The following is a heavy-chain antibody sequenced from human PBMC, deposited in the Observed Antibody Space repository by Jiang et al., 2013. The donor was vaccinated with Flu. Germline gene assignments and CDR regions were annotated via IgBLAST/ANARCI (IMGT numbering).Heavy chain of an antibody. Sequence: ISRDNAKNSLYLQMNSLRAEDTAVYYCARGGRWELLDYWGQGTLVTVSS. CDR3: ARGGRWELLDY. D-gene: IGHD1-26*01. V-gene: IGHV3-11*06. J-gene: IGHJ4*02.